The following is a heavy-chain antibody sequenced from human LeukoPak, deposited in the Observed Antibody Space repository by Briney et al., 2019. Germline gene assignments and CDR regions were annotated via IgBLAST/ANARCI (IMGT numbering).Heavy chain of an antibody. V-gene: IGHV3-64D*06. CDR2: IRTNVGRT. J-gene: IGHJ4*02. Sequence: RPGESLRLSCSASGFTFSRYAIQRVRQAPGKGLEYVSAIRTNVGRTYYADSVKGRFTISRDNSKNTLYLQMSSLRAEDTAVYYCVKDGSGSYYTYYFDYWGQGTLVTVSS. D-gene: IGHD3-10*01. CDR3: VKDGSGSYYTYYFDY. CDR1: GFTFSRYA.